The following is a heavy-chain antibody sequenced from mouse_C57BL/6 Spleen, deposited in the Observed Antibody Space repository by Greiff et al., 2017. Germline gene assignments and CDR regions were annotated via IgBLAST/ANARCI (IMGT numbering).Heavy chain of an antibody. D-gene: IGHD1-1*01. CDR1: GYTFTSYW. Sequence: QVQLQQPGAELVRPGSSVKLSCKASGYTFTSYWMDWVKQRPGQGLEWIGNIYPSDSETHYNQKFKDKATLTVDKSSSTACMQLSSLTSEDSAVYYGGRLTVRFAYWGQGTLVTVSA. J-gene: IGHJ3*01. CDR3: GRLTVRFAY. V-gene: IGHV1-61*01. CDR2: IYPSDSET.